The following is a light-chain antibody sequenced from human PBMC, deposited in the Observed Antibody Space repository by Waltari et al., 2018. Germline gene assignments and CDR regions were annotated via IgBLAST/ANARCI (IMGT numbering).Light chain of an antibody. Sequence: EIVLTQSPATLSVSPGESATLFCRASETLRDYVAWYQQKPGQAPRLLIFDGSDSATGIPNRFIGAGSGTDFTLTISSVEPEDFAVYYCQQRPNWVFGQGTRLDI. CDR2: DGS. V-gene: IGKV3-11*01. CDR3: QQRPNWV. CDR1: ETLRDY. J-gene: IGKJ5*01.